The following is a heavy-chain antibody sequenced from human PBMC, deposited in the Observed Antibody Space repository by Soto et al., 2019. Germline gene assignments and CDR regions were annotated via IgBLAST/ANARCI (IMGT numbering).Heavy chain of an antibody. CDR1: GGSFLFYY. J-gene: IGHJ4*02. Sequence: SETLSLTCAVYGGSFLFYYWSWIRQPPGKGLEWIGEINHSGSTNYNPSLKSRVTISVDTSKNKFSLKLSSVTAADTAVYYCARGGDVALTTRSGYFDYWGQGTLVTVSS. V-gene: IGHV4-34*01. CDR2: INHSGST. D-gene: IGHD3-10*01. CDR3: ARGGDVALTTRSGYFDY.